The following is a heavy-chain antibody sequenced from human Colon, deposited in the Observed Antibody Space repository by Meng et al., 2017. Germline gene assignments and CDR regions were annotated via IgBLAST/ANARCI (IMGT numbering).Heavy chain of an antibody. CDR1: GYSSNTYW. CDR2: IYPGDGIT. V-gene: IGHV5-51*01. CDR3: ARPLVSGGRIDYHELDTFDL. J-gene: IGHJ3*01. D-gene: IGHD3-16*01. Sequence: GGSLRLSCKGSGYSSNTYWIGWVRQMPGKGLEWMGIIYPGDGITTYSPSFQGQVTISADKSISTAYLQWSSLKASDTAMYYCARPLVSGGRIDYHELDTFDLWGQGTRVTVSS.